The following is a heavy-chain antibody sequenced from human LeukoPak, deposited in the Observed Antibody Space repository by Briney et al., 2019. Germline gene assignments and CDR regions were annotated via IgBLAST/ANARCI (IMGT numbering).Heavy chain of an antibody. CDR1: GFSFSSYG. CDR2: ISDSGGRT. J-gene: IGHJ4*02. D-gene: IGHD3-10*01. CDR3: AKHYGSGTYYNYFPY. V-gene: IGHV3-23*01. Sequence: GGSLRLSCAASGFSFSSYGLSWVRQAPGRGLEWVSAISDSGGRTYYADFVKGRFTISRDNSENTLFLQMSSLRAEDTATYYCAKHYGSGTYYNYFPYCGQGTLVSVSS.